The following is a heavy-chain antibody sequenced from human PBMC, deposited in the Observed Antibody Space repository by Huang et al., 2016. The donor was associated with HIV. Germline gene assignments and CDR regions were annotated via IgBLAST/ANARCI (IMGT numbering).Heavy chain of an antibody. V-gene: IGHV4-34*01. CDR1: GGSFSGYY. CDR3: ARGRYCSGGSCRKDAFDI. J-gene: IGHJ3*02. Sequence: QVQLQQWGAGLLKPSETLSLTCAVYGGSFSGYYWSWIRTPPGKGLEWLGEIKHRGSTNYNPSLKSRVTLSVDTSKNQFSLKLSSVTAADTAVYYCARGRYCSGGSCRKDAFDIWGQGTMVTVSS. CDR2: IKHRGST. D-gene: IGHD2-15*01.